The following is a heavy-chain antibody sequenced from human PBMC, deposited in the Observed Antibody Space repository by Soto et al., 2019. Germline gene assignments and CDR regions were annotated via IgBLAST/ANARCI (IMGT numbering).Heavy chain of an antibody. V-gene: IGHV4-31*03. CDR1: GGSISSGGYY. D-gene: IGHD4-17*01. CDR2: IYYSGST. CDR3: ARKATVTTCFDY. J-gene: IGHJ4*02. Sequence: QVQLQESGPGLVKPSQTLSLTCTVSGGSISSGGYYWSWIRQHPGKGLEWIGYIYYSGSTYYNPSLKGRFTISVDTSKNQFSLKLSSVTAADTAVYYCARKATVTTCFDYWGQGTLVTVSS.